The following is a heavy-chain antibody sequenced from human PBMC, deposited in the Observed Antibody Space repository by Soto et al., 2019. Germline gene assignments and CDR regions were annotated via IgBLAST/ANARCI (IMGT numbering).Heavy chain of an antibody. CDR2: LYWDDDK. CDR1: GFSLGTNGAG. CDR3: VSGSFPNWFDP. J-gene: IGHJ5*02. D-gene: IGHD3-10*01. V-gene: IGHV2-5*02. Sequence: QITLKESGPTLVKPTQTLTLTCTFSGFSLGTNGAGVGWIRQPPGKALEWLALLYWDDDKRYSSSLKSRLTITKDTSRNRVVMTMANMDPADTATYYCVSGSFPNWFDPWGQGTLVIVSS.